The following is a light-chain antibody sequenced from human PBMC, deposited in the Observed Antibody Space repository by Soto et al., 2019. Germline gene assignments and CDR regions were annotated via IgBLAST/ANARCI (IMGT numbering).Light chain of an antibody. V-gene: IGKV4-1*01. CDR3: QQCYTTPWT. CDR1: QRVLYSSNNKNY. CDR2: WAS. J-gene: IGKJ1*01. Sequence: DIVMTQSPDSLAVSLGERATINCKSSQRVLYSSNNKNYLAWFQQKPGQPPKVLIYWASTRESGIPDRFSGSGSGTDFTLTISSLQAEDAAVYYCQQCYTTPWTFGQGTKVEIK.